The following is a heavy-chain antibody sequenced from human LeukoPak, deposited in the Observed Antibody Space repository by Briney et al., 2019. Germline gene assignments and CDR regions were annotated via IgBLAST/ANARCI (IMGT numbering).Heavy chain of an antibody. CDR1: GFTFSSYW. D-gene: IGHD6-13*01. CDR3: ARVCGYSSSWYHYYYYYVDV. J-gene: IGHJ6*03. Sequence: SGGSLRLSCAASGFTFSSYWMSGVSQAPGKGLEWVANIKQDGSEKYYVDSVKGRFTISRDNAKNSLYLQMNSLRAEDTAVYYCARVCGYSSSWYHYYYYYVDVWGKGTTVTISS. V-gene: IGHV3-7*01. CDR2: IKQDGSEK.